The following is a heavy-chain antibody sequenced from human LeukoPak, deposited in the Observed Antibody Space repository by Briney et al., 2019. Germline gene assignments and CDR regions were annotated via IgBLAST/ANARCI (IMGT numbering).Heavy chain of an antibody. CDR3: VCLYSDTNYFDP. CDR2: IYGDADK. Sequence: SGLTLVNPTQTLTLTCTVSALSLKTGGVGVGWIRQPPGKALEWLALIYGDADKRYSPSLKSRLTITKDTSKNQVVLTMTSMDPVDTATYYCVCLYSDTNYFDPWGQAPLDTVSS. CDR1: ALSLKTGGVG. J-gene: IGHJ5*02. D-gene: IGHD1-7*01. V-gene: IGHV2-5*02.